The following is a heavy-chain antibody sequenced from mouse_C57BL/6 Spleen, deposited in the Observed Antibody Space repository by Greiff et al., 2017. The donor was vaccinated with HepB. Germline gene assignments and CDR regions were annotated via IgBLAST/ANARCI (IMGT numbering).Heavy chain of an antibody. Sequence: QVQLKEPGAELVKPGASVKLSCKASGYTFTSYWMHWVKQRPGQGLEWIGMIHPNSGSTNYNEKFKSKATLTVDKSSSTAYMQLSSLTSEDSAVYYCARGLGRVLDYWGQGTSVTVSS. CDR2: IHPNSGST. CDR1: GYTFTSYW. J-gene: IGHJ4*01. V-gene: IGHV1-64*01. D-gene: IGHD4-1*01. CDR3: ARGLGRVLDY.